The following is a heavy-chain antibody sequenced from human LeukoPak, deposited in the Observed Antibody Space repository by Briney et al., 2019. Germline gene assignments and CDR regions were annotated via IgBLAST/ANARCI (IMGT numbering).Heavy chain of an antibody. V-gene: IGHV1-2*02. CDR2: INPNTGGT. CDR1: GYTSTGYY. CDR3: ARVGSDYDYFY. Sequence: GASVKVSCKASGYTSTGYYMHWVRQAPGQGLEWMGWINPNTGGTNYAQKFQGRVTMTRDTSISTAYMELSRLRSDDTAVYFCARVGSDYDYFYWGQGTLVTVSS. J-gene: IGHJ4*02. D-gene: IGHD5-12*01.